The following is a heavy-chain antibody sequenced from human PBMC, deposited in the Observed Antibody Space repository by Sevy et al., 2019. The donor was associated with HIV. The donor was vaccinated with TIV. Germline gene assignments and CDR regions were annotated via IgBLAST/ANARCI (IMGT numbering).Heavy chain of an antibody. CDR1: GFTFSDDW. V-gene: IGHV3-7*01. D-gene: IGHD6-13*01. J-gene: IGHJ4*02. Sequence: GGSLRLSCAASGFTFSDDWMSWVRQAPGKGLEWVANIKQDGSQKYYVDSVKGRFTISRDNAKNSLYLQMNSLRVDDSALYYCVKAIAKDGSFWGQGTLVTVSS. CDR3: VKAIAKDGSF. CDR2: IKQDGSQK.